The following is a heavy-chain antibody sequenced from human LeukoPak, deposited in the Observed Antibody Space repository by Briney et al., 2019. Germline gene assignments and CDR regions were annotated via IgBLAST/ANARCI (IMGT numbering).Heavy chain of an antibody. J-gene: IGHJ5*02. Sequence: SETLSLTCTVSGGSIRSSYYYWGWIRQPPGKGLEWIGSIYDSGSTYYNPSLKSRVTISVDTSKNQFSLKLNSVTAADTAVYYCARGYNPNWFDPWGQGTLVTVSS. V-gene: IGHV4-39*07. CDR1: GGSIRSSYYY. CDR2: IYDSGST. D-gene: IGHD1-14*01. CDR3: ARGYNPNWFDP.